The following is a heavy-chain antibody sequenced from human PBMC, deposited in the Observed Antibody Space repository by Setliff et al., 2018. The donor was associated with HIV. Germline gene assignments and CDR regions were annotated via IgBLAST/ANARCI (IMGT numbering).Heavy chain of an antibody. CDR3: ARGTEYYYDISGYPPHY. CDR2: INPNSGGT. D-gene: IGHD3-22*01. Sequence: ASVKVSCKASGYILTGYYIHWIRQAPGQGLECVGWINPNSGGTNYAQKFQGRVTMTRDRSISTAYMELNRLTSDDTAIYYCARGTEYYYDISGYPPHYWGQGTLVTVSS. CDR1: GYILTGYY. J-gene: IGHJ4*01. V-gene: IGHV1-2*02.